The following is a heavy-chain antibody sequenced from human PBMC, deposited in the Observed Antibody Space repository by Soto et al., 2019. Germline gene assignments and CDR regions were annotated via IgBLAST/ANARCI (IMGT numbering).Heavy chain of an antibody. Sequence: EVQLLESGGGLVQPGGSLRLSCAASGFTFSSYAMSWVRQAPGKGLEWVSAISGSGGSTYYADSVKGRFTISRDNSKNTLYLQMNSLRAEDTAVYYCAKEPRIVVPAANVGWFDPWGQGTLVTVSS. J-gene: IGHJ5*02. V-gene: IGHV3-23*01. CDR3: AKEPRIVVPAANVGWFDP. CDR2: ISGSGGST. D-gene: IGHD2-2*01. CDR1: GFTFSSYA.